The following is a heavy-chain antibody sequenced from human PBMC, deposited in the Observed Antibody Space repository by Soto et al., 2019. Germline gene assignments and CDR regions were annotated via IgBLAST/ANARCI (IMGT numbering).Heavy chain of an antibody. CDR1: GFTFGSYG. CDR3: ARLKTVGFYYYYGMDV. J-gene: IGHJ6*02. CDR2: IWYDGSNK. V-gene: IGHV3-33*01. Sequence: GGSLRLSCAASGFTFGSYGMHWVRQAPGKGLEWVAVIWYDGSNKYYADSVKGRFTISRDNSKNTLYLQMNSLRAEDTAVYYCARLKTVGFYYYYGMDVWGQGTTVTVSS.